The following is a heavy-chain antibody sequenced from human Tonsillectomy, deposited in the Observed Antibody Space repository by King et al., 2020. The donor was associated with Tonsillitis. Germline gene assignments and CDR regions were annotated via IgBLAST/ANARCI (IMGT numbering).Heavy chain of an antibody. CDR1: GFTFSSYA. Sequence: VQLVESGGGLVQPGGSLRLSCAASGFTFSSYAMSWVRQAPGKGLEWVSGISGVDGSTYYVDSVKGRFTISRDNSKNTVYLQMDSLRAEDTALYYCARAGDYGDYDCFDPWGQGTLVTVSS. D-gene: IGHD4-17*01. J-gene: IGHJ5*02. CDR2: ISGVDGST. V-gene: IGHV3-23*04. CDR3: ARAGDYGDYDCFDP.